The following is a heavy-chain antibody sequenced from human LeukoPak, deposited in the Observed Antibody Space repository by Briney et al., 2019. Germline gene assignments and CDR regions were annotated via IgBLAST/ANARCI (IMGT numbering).Heavy chain of an antibody. D-gene: IGHD3-22*01. CDR1: GYSISSGYY. V-gene: IGHV4-61*01. Sequence: SETLSLTCTVSGYSISSGYYWGWIRQPPGKGREWIGYIYYSGSTNYNPSLKSRVTISVDTSKNQFSLTLSSVTAADTAVYYCARFYYDSSGYYFDYWGQGTLVTVSS. CDR3: ARFYYDSSGYYFDY. CDR2: IYYSGST. J-gene: IGHJ4*02.